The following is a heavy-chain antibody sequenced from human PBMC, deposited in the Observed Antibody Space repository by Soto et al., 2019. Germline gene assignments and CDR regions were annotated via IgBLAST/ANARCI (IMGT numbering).Heavy chain of an antibody. Sequence: SETLSLTCTVSGGSVSSGSYYWSWIRQPPGKGLEWIGYIYYSGSTYYNPSLKSRVTISVDTSKNQFSLKLSSVTAADTAVYYCARGIYSGYDYTWFDPWGQGTLVTVSS. CDR3: ARGIYSGYDYTWFDP. CDR1: GGSVSSGSYY. V-gene: IGHV4-30-4*01. CDR2: IYYSGST. J-gene: IGHJ5*02. D-gene: IGHD5-12*01.